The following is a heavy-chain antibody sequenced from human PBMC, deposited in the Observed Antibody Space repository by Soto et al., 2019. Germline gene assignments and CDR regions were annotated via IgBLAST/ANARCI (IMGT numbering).Heavy chain of an antibody. D-gene: IGHD3-10*01. CDR1: GGSISSYY. V-gene: IGHV4-59*12. CDR3: ARIPITMLRAVIRNYSYRGMDV. Sequence: SETLSLTCTVSGGSISSYYWSWIRQPPGKGLEWIGYIYYSGSTNYNPSLKSRVTISVDTSKNQFSLKLSSVTAADTAVYYCARIPITMLRAVIRNYSYRGMDVWGKRTTVTVS. CDR2: IYYSGST. J-gene: IGHJ6*01.